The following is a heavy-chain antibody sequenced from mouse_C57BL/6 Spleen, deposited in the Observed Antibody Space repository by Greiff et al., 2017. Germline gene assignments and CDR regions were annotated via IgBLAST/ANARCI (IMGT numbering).Heavy chain of an antibody. CDR1: GYTFTSYW. V-gene: IGHV1-55*01. Sequence: QVQLQQSGAELVKPGASVKMSCKASGYTFTSYWITWVKQRPGQGLEWIGDLYPGSGSTNYNEKFKSKATMTVDTSSSTADMQLSSLTSADSAVYYCARDGYYVGYFDYWGQGTTLTVSS. J-gene: IGHJ2*01. D-gene: IGHD2-3*01. CDR2: LYPGSGST. CDR3: ARDGYYVGYFDY.